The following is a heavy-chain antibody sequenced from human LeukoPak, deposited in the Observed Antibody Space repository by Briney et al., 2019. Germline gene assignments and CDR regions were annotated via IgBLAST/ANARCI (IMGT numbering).Heavy chain of an antibody. CDR2: INHSGST. D-gene: IGHD2-2*01. CDR3: ARGQIVVVPAARGYYYGMDV. Sequence: PSETLSLTCAVYGGSFSGYYWSRIRQPPGKGLEWIGEINHSGSTNYNPSLKSRVTISVDTSKNQFSLKLSSVTAADTAVYYCARGQIVVVPAARGYYYGMDVWGQGTTVTVSS. J-gene: IGHJ6*02. V-gene: IGHV4-34*01. CDR1: GGSFSGYY.